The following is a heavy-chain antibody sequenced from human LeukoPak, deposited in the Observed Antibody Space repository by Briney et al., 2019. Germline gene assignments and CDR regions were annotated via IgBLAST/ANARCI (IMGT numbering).Heavy chain of an antibody. CDR2: ISTYNGDT. CDR1: GYTFTSVG. J-gene: IGHJ4*02. D-gene: IGHD6-13*01. CDR3: ARDRLYSYSTRWEIDY. Sequence: GASVKVSCKASGYTFTSVGISWVRQAPGQGLEWMGWISTYNGDTNYAQKIQGRVTMTTDTSTSTAYMELRSLRSDDTAVYYCARDRLYSYSTRWEIDYWGQGTLVTVSS. V-gene: IGHV1-18*01.